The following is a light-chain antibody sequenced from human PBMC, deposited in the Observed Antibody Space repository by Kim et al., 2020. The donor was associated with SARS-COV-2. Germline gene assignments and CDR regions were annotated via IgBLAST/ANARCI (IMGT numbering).Light chain of an antibody. CDR3: QQRRYWPVT. V-gene: IGKV3-11*01. J-gene: IGKJ1*01. CDR2: DAS. Sequence: SYPGERAPLSCRASQGVGSQLAWYRQKPGQAPRLVIYDASVRATGIAARFSGSGSGTDFTLTISSLEPEDFAVYFCQQRRYWPVTFGQGTKVDIK. CDR1: QGVGSQ.